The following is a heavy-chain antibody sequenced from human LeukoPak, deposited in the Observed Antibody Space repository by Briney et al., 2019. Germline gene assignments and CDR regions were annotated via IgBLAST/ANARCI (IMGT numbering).Heavy chain of an antibody. CDR2: IYYSGST. CDR3: ARGRDGYNYGNWFDP. V-gene: IGHV4-59*01. Sequence: SETLSLTCTVSGGSISSYYWSWIRQPPGKGLEWIGYIYYSGSTNYNPSLKSRVTISVDTSKNQFSLKLSSVTAADTAVYYCARGRDGYNYGNWFDPWGQGTLVTVSS. J-gene: IGHJ5*02. CDR1: GGSISSYY. D-gene: IGHD5-24*01.